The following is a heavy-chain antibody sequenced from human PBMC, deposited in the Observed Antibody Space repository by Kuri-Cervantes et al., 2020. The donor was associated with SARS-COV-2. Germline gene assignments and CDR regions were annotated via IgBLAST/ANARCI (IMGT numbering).Heavy chain of an antibody. CDR2: ISSNGGTT. D-gene: IGHD3-3*01. V-gene: IGHV3-23*01. CDR3: AKVETASLDY. Sequence: GESLKISCAASGFTFNMFGIHWVRQAPGRGLEWVSAISSNGGTTYHADSVKGRFTISRDNSKDTLYLHMNSLRAEDTAVYYCAKVETASLDYWGQGTLVTVSS. J-gene: IGHJ4*02. CDR1: GFTFNMFG.